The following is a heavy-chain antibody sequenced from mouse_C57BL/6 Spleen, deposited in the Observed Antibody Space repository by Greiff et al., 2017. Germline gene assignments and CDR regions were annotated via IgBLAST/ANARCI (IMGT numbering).Heavy chain of an antibody. Sequence: EVQLQQSGPELVKPGASVKISCKASGYSFTGYYMNWVKQSPEKSLEWIGEINPSTGGTTYNQKFKAKATLTVDKSSSTAYMQLKSLTSEDSAVYYCARWDDGYYNFDYWGQGTTLTVSS. CDR3: ARWDDGYYNFDY. CDR2: INPSTGGT. CDR1: GYSFTGYY. V-gene: IGHV1-42*01. D-gene: IGHD2-3*01. J-gene: IGHJ2*01.